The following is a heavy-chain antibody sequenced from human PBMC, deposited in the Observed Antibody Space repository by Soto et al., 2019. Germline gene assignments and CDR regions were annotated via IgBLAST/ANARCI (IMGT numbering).Heavy chain of an antibody. CDR1: GGSISSSSYY. D-gene: IGHD4-17*01. Sequence: SETLSLTCTVSGGSISSSSYYWGWIRQPPGKGLEWIGYIYYSGSTYYNPSLKSRVTISVDRSKNQFSLKLSSVTAADTAVYYCARGMTTVTTFDYWGQGTLVTVPQ. CDR3: ARGMTTVTTFDY. J-gene: IGHJ4*02. V-gene: IGHV4-39*07. CDR2: IYYSGST.